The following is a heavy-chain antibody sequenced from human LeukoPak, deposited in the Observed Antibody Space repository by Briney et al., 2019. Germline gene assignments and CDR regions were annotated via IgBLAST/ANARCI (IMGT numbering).Heavy chain of an antibody. CDR3: AKVSSIAAHFDY. CDR2: ISGSGGST. D-gene: IGHD6-6*01. Sequence: PGGSLRLSCAASGFTFTNYGMTWARQAPGKGLEWVSAISGSGGSTYYADSVKGRFTISRDNSKNTLYLQMNSLRAEDTAVYYCAKVSSIAAHFDYWGQGTLVTVSS. CDR1: GFTFTNYG. V-gene: IGHV3-23*01. J-gene: IGHJ4*02.